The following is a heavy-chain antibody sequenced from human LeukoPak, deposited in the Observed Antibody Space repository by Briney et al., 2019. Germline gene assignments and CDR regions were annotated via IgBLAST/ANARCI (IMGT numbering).Heavy chain of an antibody. Sequence: GGSLRLSCAASGFTFSSYAMSWVRQAPGKGLEWVSAISGSGGSTYYADSVKGRFTISRDNSKNTLYLQMDSLRAEDTALYYCAKAPSDSYYYGMDVWGQGTTVTVSS. J-gene: IGHJ6*02. CDR2: ISGSGGST. CDR3: AKAPSDSYYYGMDV. CDR1: GFTFSSYA. V-gene: IGHV3-23*01.